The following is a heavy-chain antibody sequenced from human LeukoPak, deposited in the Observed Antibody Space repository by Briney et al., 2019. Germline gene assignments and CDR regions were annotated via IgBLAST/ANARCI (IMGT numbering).Heavy chain of an antibody. Sequence: PSETLSLTCTVSGGSISSYYWSWIRQPAGKGLEWIGRIYTSGSTNYNPSLKSRVTMSVDTSKNQFSLKLSSVTAADTAVYYCARSEILRSSEWPPFDPWGQGTLVTVSS. J-gene: IGHJ5*02. D-gene: IGHD3-3*01. V-gene: IGHV4-4*07. CDR3: ARSEILRSSEWPPFDP. CDR1: GGSISSYY. CDR2: IYTSGST.